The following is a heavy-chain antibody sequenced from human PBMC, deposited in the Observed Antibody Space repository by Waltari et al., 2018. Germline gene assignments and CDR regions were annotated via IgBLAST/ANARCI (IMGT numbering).Heavy chain of an antibody. V-gene: IGHV4-38-2*01. CDR2: IYHSGST. CDR3: ARRFPTIGPPFDP. J-gene: IGHJ5*02. CDR1: GYSISSGYY. D-gene: IGHD5-12*01. Sequence: QVQLQESGPGLVKPSETLSLTCAVSGYSISSGYYWGWSRQPPGKGLEWIGSIYHSGSTYYNPSLKSRVTISVDTSKNQFSLKLSSVTAADTAVYYCARRFPTIGPPFDPWGQGTLVTVSS.